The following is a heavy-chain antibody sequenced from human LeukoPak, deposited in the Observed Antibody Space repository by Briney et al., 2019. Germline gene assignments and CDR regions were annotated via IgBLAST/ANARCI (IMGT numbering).Heavy chain of an antibody. J-gene: IGHJ4*02. Sequence: PSETLSLTCTVSGGSISSYYWSWIRQPPGKGLEWIGYIYYSGSTNYNPSLKSRVTISVGTSKNQFSLKLSSVTAADTAVYYCTRGAARPLFDYWGQGTLVTVSS. CDR1: GGSISSYY. D-gene: IGHD6-6*01. V-gene: IGHV4-59*01. CDR3: TRGAARPLFDY. CDR2: IYYSGST.